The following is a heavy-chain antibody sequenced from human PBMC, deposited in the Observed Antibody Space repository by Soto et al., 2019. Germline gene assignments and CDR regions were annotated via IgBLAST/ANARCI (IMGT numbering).Heavy chain of an antibody. Sequence: QVQLVQSGAEVKKPGASVKVSCKASGYTFTSYGISWVRQAPGQGLEWMGWTSAYNGNTNYAQKLQGRVTMTTDTSTSTANMELRSRRSDDTAVYYCARRQWLVGGYYYGMDVWGQGTTVTVS. CDR2: TSAYNGNT. V-gene: IGHV1-18*01. D-gene: IGHD6-19*01. J-gene: IGHJ6*02. CDR3: ARRQWLVGGYYYGMDV. CDR1: GYTFTSYG.